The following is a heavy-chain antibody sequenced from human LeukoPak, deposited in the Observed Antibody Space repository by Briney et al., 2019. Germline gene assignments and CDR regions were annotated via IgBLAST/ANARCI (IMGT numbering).Heavy chain of an antibody. CDR1: GYTFTSYG. CDR3: ARGSPTVPNWFDP. D-gene: IGHD4-11*01. V-gene: IGHV1-18*01. J-gene: IGHJ5*02. Sequence: ASVKVSCKASGYTFTSYGISWVRQAPGQGLEWMGWISAYNGNTNYAQKFQGRVTITADKSTSTAYMELSSLGSEDTAVYYCARGSPTVPNWFDPWGQGTLVTVSS. CDR2: ISAYNGNT.